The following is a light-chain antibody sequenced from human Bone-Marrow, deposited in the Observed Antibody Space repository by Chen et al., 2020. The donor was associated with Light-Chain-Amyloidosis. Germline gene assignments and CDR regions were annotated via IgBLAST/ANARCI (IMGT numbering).Light chain of an antibody. CDR2: RDT. CDR3: QSADSSGTYEVI. V-gene: IGLV3-25*03. Sequence: SYELTQPPSVSVSPGQTAWITCSGDDLPTKYAYWYQQKPGQAPLLVIHRDTERPSGISERFSGSSSGTTATLTISGVQAEDEADYHCQSADSSGTYEVIFGGGTKLTVL. CDR1: DLPTKY. J-gene: IGLJ2*01.